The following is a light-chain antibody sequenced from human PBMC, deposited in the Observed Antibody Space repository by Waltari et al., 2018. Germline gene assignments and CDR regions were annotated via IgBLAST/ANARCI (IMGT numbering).Light chain of an antibody. CDR2: DAS. CDR1: QSVRSY. CDR3: QQRSNWPHT. J-gene: IGKJ4*01. V-gene: IGKV3-11*01. Sequence: EIVLTQSPATLSLSPGERATLSCRASQSVRSYLTWYQQKPGQAPRLLIYDASNRATGIPARFSGSGSGTDFTLTISSLEPEDFGVYYCQQRSNWPHTFGGGTKVEIK.